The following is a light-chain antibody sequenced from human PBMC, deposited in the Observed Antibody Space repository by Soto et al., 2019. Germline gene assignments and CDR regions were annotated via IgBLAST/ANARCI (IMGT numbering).Light chain of an antibody. CDR3: MQGTHWPWT. CDR2: KVS. Sequence: DVVMTQSPLSLPVTLGQPASISCRSSQSLIHSDGDTYLNWFQQRPGQSPRRLIYKVSDRDSGVQDRFSGSASGTDFKLKISRVEAEDVGIYYCMQGTHWPWTFGQGTEVEIK. J-gene: IGKJ1*01. CDR1: QSLIHSDGDTY. V-gene: IGKV2-30*02.